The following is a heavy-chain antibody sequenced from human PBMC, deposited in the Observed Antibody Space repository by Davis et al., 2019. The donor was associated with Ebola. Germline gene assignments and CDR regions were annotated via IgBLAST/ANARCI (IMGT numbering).Heavy chain of an antibody. D-gene: IGHD2-2*02. Sequence: MPSETLSLTCTVSGGSISNYYWSWIRQPPGKGLEWIGYIYYSGSTKYNPSLKSRVLMSVDTSKNQFPLRLNSVTAADTAVYHCARVGRYTYNGMDVWGLGTTVTVSS. V-gene: IGHV4-59*01. J-gene: IGHJ6*02. CDR3: ARVGRYTYNGMDV. CDR2: IYYSGST. CDR1: GGSISNYY.